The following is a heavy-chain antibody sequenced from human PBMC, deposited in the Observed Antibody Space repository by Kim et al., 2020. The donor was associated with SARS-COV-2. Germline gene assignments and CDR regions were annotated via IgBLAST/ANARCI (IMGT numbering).Heavy chain of an antibody. Sequence: GGSLRLSCAASGFTFSSYGMHWVRQAPGKGLEWVAVIWYDGSNKYYADSVKGRFTISRDNSKNTLYLQMNSLRAEDTAVYYCAKGDILTGYYIGYWGQGTLVTVSS. CDR3: AKGDILTGYYIGY. D-gene: IGHD3-9*01. CDR2: IWYDGSNK. V-gene: IGHV3-33*06. J-gene: IGHJ4*02. CDR1: GFTFSSYG.